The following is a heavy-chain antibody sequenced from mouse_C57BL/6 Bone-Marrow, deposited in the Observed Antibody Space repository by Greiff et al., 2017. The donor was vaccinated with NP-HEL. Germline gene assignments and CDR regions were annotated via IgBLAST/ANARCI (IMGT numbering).Heavy chain of an antibody. D-gene: IGHD2-12*01. V-gene: IGHV1-55*01. CDR3: ARRGPLYYCYSAWFAY. Sequence: QVQLQQPGAELVKPGASVTMSCKASGYTFTSYWITWVKQRPGQGLEWIGDIYPGSGSTNYNEKFKSKATLTVDTSSSTAYMQLSNLTSEDSAVYYCARRGPLYYCYSAWFAYWGQGTLVTVSA. CDR1: GYTFTSYW. J-gene: IGHJ3*01. CDR2: IYPGSGST.